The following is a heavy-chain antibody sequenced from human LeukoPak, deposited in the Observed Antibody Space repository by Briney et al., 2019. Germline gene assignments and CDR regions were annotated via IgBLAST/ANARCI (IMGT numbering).Heavy chain of an antibody. CDR1: GFTFTSSA. CDR3: AADDGYYLLLDY. V-gene: IGHV1-58*01. Sequence: ASVKVSCKASGFTFTSSAVQWVRQARGQRLEWIGWIVVGGGNTNYAQKFQERVTITRDMSTSTAYMELSSLRSEDTAVYYCAADDGYYLLLDYWGQGTLVTVSS. CDR2: IVVGGGNT. D-gene: IGHD3-22*01. J-gene: IGHJ4*02.